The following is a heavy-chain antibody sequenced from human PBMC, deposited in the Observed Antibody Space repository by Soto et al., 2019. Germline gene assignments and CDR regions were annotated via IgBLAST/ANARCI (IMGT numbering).Heavy chain of an antibody. CDR3: ARLPIAAAVDY. D-gene: IGHD6-13*01. V-gene: IGHV1-3*01. Sequence: ASVKFYCKASGYTFTSYAMHWVRQAPGQRLEWMGWINAGNGNTKYSQKFQGRVTITRDTSASTAYMELSSLRSEDTAVYYCARLPIAAAVDYWGQGTLVTVS. CDR2: INAGNGNT. J-gene: IGHJ4*02. CDR1: GYTFTSYA.